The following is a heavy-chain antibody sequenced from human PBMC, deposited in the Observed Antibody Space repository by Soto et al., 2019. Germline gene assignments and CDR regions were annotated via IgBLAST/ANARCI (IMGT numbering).Heavy chain of an antibody. J-gene: IGHJ3*02. V-gene: IGHV3-9*01. CDR3: AKDKFSPQPSYSSGWSDAFDI. Sequence: GGSLRLSCAASGFTFDDYAMHWVRQAPGKGLEWVSGISWNSGSIGYADSVKGRFTISRDNAKNSLYLQMNSLRAEDTALYYCAKDKFSPQPSYSSGWSDAFDIWGQGTMVTVSS. CDR1: GFTFDDYA. CDR2: ISWNSGSI. D-gene: IGHD6-19*01.